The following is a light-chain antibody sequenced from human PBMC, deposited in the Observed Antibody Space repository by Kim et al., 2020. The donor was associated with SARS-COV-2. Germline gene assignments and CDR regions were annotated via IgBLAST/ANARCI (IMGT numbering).Light chain of an antibody. J-gene: IGKJ4*01. CDR2: DAS. CDR1: QSVSSN. V-gene: IGKV3-15*01. CDR3: QQYHDWPLT. Sequence: EIVMTQSPATLSVSPGERATLSCRASQSVSSNLAWYQQKPGQAPRLLIYDASTMATGVPARFSGSGSGTELTLTISSLQSEDFAAYYCQQYHDWPLTFGGGTKVDIK.